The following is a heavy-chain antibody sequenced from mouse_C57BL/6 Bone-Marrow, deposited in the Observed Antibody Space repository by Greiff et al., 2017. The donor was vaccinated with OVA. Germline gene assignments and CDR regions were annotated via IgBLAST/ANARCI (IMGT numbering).Heavy chain of an antibody. V-gene: IGHV5-12*01. D-gene: IGHD2-4*01. CDR2: ISNGGGST. CDR3: ARHGYDYSWFAY. Sequence: EVMLVESGGGLVQPGGSLKLSCAASGFTFSDYYMYWVRQTPEKRLEWVAYISNGGGSTYYPDTVKGRFTISRDNAKNTLYLQMSRLKSEDTAMDYCARHGYDYSWFAYWGQGTLVTVSA. CDR1: GFTFSDYY. J-gene: IGHJ3*01.